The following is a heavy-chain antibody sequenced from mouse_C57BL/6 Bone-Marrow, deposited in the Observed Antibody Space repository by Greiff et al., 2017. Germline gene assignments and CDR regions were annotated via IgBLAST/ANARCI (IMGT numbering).Heavy chain of an antibody. CDR1: GYTFTSYW. V-gene: IGHV1-59*01. J-gene: IGHJ3*01. D-gene: IGHD1-1*01. CDR3: ARLDYYGSSPPWFAY. Sequence: QVQLKQPGAELVRPGTSVKLSCKASGYTFTSYWMHWVKQRPGQGLEWIGVIDPSDSYTNYNQKFKGKATLTVDTSSSTAYMQLSSLTSEDSAVYYCARLDYYGSSPPWFAYWGQGTLVTVSA. CDR2: IDPSDSYT.